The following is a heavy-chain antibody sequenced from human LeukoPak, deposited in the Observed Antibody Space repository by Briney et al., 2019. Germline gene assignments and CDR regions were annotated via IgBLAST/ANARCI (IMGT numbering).Heavy chain of an antibody. CDR3: ARDRGTTYASDI. Sequence: GASVKVSCKASGYTFTDYYLHWVRQAPEQGLEWMGWINPNSGDTNYAQRFQGRVTMTRDTSISTAYMELRRLTSDDTAVYYCARDRGTTYASDIWGQGTMVTVSS. CDR2: INPNSGDT. V-gene: IGHV1-2*02. CDR1: GYTFTDYY. D-gene: IGHD4-17*01. J-gene: IGHJ3*02.